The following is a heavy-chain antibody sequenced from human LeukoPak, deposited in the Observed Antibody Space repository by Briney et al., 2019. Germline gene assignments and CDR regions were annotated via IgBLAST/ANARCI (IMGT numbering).Heavy chain of an antibody. D-gene: IGHD4-23*01. CDR3: AKDRAGNLDY. CDR1: GFTFDDYA. J-gene: IGHJ4*02. V-gene: IGHV3-9*01. CDR2: ISWNSGSI. Sequence: GGPLRLSCAASGFTFDDYAMHWVRQAPGKGLEWVSGISWNSGSIGYADSVKGRFTISRDNAKNSLYLQMNSLRAEDTALYYCAKDRAGNLDYWGQGTLVTVSS.